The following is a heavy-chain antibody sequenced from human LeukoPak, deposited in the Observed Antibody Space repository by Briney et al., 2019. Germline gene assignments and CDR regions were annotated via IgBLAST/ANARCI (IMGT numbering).Heavy chain of an antibody. CDR2: VSGNGVST. V-gene: IGHV3-23*01. J-gene: IGHJ3*01. CDR1: GFTFSNYA. D-gene: IGHD6-13*01. Sequence: PGGSLRLSFAASGFTFSNYAISWGRQTPGKGLESVSAVSGNGVSTYYADSVKGRFTISRDNAKNSLYLQMNSLRAEDTAVYYRARGRDSSSWNFLFWGQGTMVTVSP. CDR3: ARGRDSSSWNFLF.